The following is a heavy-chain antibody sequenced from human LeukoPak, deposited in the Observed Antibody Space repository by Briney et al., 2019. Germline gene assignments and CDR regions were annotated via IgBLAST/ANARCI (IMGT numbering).Heavy chain of an antibody. Sequence: SETLSLTCTVSGGSISSYYWRWIRQPPGKGLEWIGYIYYSGSTNYNPSLKSRVTISVDTSKNQFSLKLSSVTAADTAVYYCARVDIDYGGNPDYWGQGTLVTVSS. CDR1: GGSISSYY. J-gene: IGHJ4*02. D-gene: IGHD4-23*01. CDR2: IYYSGST. CDR3: ARVDIDYGGNPDY. V-gene: IGHV4-59*01.